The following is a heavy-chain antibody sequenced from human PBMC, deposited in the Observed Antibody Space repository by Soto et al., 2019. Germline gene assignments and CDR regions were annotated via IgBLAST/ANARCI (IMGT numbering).Heavy chain of an antibody. CDR2: IRSKANSYAT. V-gene: IGHV3-73*01. D-gene: IGHD3-3*01. CDR1: GFTFSGSA. Sequence: EVQLLESGGGLAQPGGSLRLSCAASGFTFSGSAMHWVRQASGKGLEWVGRIRSKANSYATAYAASVKGRFTISRDDSKNTAYLQMNSLKTEDTAVYYCTATLEWLLYGTDAFDIWGQGTMVTVSS. CDR3: TATLEWLLYGTDAFDI. J-gene: IGHJ3*02.